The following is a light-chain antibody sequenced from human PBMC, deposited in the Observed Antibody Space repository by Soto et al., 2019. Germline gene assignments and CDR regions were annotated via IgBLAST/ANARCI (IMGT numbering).Light chain of an antibody. CDR3: QQRSNWPPT. J-gene: IGKJ4*01. Sequence: EIVLTQSPATLSLSPGERATLSCRASQSVSSYLAWYQQKPGQAPRLLIYDASNRATGIPARFSGSGSGTDFTLTNSSLDPEDFAVYYCQQRSNWPPTFGGGTKVEI. V-gene: IGKV3-11*01. CDR2: DAS. CDR1: QSVSSY.